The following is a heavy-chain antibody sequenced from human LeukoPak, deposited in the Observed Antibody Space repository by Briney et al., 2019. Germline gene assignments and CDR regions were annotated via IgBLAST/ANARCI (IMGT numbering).Heavy chain of an antibody. J-gene: IGHJ5*02. Sequence: GASVKVSCKASGYTFTSYDINWVRQATGQGLEWMGWMNPNSGNTGYAQKFQGRVTITTDESTSTAYMELSSLRSEDTAVYYCARGEGKAARQGRWFDPWGQGTLVTVSS. V-gene: IGHV1-8*01. CDR1: GYTFTSYD. CDR2: MNPNSGNT. D-gene: IGHD6-6*01. CDR3: ARGEGKAARQGRWFDP.